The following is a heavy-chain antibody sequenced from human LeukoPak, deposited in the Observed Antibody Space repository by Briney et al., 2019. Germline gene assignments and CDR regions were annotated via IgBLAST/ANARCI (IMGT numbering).Heavy chain of an antibody. CDR1: GYSISSGYY. V-gene: IGHV4-38-2*01. CDR2: IYHSGST. Sequence: SETLSLTCAVSGYSISSGYYWGWIRQPPGKGLEWIGSIYHSGSTYYNPSLKSRVTISVDTSKNQFSLKLSSVTAADTAVYYCARGGLQPTVWGQGTPVTVSS. CDR3: ARGGLQPTV. J-gene: IGHJ4*02. D-gene: IGHD5-24*01.